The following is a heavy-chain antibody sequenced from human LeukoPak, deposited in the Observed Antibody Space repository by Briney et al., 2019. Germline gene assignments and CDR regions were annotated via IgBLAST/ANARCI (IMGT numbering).Heavy chain of an antibody. CDR2: INHSGST. Sequence: SETLSLTCAVYGGSFSGYYWSWIRQPPGKGLEWIGEINHSGSTNYNPSLKSRVTISVDTSKNQFSLKLSSVTAADTAVYYCARAPRFLEWCFDDWGQGTLVTVSS. J-gene: IGHJ4*02. D-gene: IGHD3-3*01. CDR1: GGSFSGYY. V-gene: IGHV4-34*01. CDR3: ARAPRFLEWCFDD.